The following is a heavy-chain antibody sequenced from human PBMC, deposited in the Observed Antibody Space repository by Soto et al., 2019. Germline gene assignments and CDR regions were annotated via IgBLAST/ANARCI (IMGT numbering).Heavy chain of an antibody. Sequence: SETLSLTCTVSGGSITSYYWNWIRHPPGQGLEWIGYIYSSGNTNYNPSLKSRVTISVDTSKNQFSLRLSAATAADTAVYYCARERSGSSHFDYWGQGTLVTVSS. CDR1: GGSITSYY. CDR3: ARERSGSSHFDY. J-gene: IGHJ4*02. V-gene: IGHV4-59*01. D-gene: IGHD2-15*01. CDR2: IYSSGNT.